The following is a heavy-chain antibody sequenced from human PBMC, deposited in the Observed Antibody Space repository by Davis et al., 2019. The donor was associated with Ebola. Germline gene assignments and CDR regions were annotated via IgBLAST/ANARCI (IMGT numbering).Heavy chain of an antibody. V-gene: IGHV3-11*01. Sequence: GASLKISCAASGFTFSDYYMSWIRQAPGKGLEWVSYISSSGSTIYYADSVKGRFTISRDNAKNSLYLQMNSLRAEDTAVYYCARGARVIAYYYYGMDVWGQGTTVTVSS. D-gene: IGHD3-10*01. CDR3: ARGARVIAYYYYGMDV. CDR1: GFTFSDYY. J-gene: IGHJ6*02. CDR2: ISSSGSTI.